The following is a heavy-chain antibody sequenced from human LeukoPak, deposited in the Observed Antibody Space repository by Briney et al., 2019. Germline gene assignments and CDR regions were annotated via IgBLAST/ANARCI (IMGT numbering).Heavy chain of an antibody. V-gene: IGHV1-2*06. Sequence: ASVKVSCKASGYTFTGYYMHWVRQAPGQGLEWMGRINPNSGGTNYAQKFQGRVTMTRDTSISTAYMELSRLRSDDTAVYYCARSGDIVVVPGDFDYWGRGTLVTVSS. CDR2: INPNSGGT. CDR3: ARSGDIVVVPGDFDY. CDR1: GYTFTGYY. D-gene: IGHD2-2*01. J-gene: IGHJ4*02.